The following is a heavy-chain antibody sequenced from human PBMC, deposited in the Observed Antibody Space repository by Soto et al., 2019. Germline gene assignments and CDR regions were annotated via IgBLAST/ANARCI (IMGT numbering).Heavy chain of an antibody. CDR3: ARVEGIVVVIGAQHDASDI. J-gene: IGHJ3*02. CDR1: GFTFSRDS. D-gene: IGHD2-15*01. CDR2: ISSSSSTI. Sequence: QLGGSLRLSCAASGFTFSRDSMNCVRQAPGKGLEWVSYISSSSSTIYYADSVKGRFTISRDNAKNSLYLQMNSLRAEDTAVYYCARVEGIVVVIGAQHDASDIRGKGI. V-gene: IGHV3-48*01.